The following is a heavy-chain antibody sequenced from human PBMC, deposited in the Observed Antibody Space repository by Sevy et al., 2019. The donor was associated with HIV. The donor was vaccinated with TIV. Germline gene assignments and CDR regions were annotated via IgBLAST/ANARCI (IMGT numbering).Heavy chain of an antibody. J-gene: IGHJ6*02. CDR3: ARDYVVPGTIDYYYYGMDV. Sequence: GGSLRLSCAASGFNFRTYNMNWVRQAPGKGLEWVSSVSSSSSYIYYADSVKGRFTIFRDNAKTSLYLQMNSLRAEDTAVYYCARDYVVPGTIDYYYYGMDVWGQGTTVTVSS. V-gene: IGHV3-21*01. CDR1: GFNFRTYN. D-gene: IGHD2-2*01. CDR2: VSSSSSYI.